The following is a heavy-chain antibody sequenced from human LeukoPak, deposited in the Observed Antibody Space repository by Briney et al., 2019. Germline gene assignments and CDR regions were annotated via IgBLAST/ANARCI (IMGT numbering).Heavy chain of an antibody. D-gene: IGHD3-10*01. CDR2: IMPMFGKA. CDR1: GGTFSSYD. Sequence: SVKVSCKASGGTFSSYDISWVRQAPGQGLGWMGGIMPMFGKANYAQRFQGRVTTTADKATSTAYMELSSVTAADTAVYYCARRRLLWFGELTLGGHNWFDPWGQGTLVTVSS. J-gene: IGHJ5*02. CDR3: ARRRLLWFGELTLGGHNWFDP. V-gene: IGHV1-69*06.